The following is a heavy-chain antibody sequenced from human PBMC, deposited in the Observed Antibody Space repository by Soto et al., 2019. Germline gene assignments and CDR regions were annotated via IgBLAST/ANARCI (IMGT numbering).Heavy chain of an antibody. D-gene: IGHD3-16*02. J-gene: IGHJ4*02. CDR3: ARLHLGELSPSGYFDY. CDR2: TRNKANSYTT. Sequence: GGSLRLSCAASGFTFSDHYMDWVRQAPGKGLEWVGRTRNKANSYTTEYAASVKGRFTISRDDSKNSLYLQMNSLKTEDTAVYYCARLHLGELSPSGYFDYWGQGTLVTVSS. CDR1: GFTFSDHY. V-gene: IGHV3-72*01.